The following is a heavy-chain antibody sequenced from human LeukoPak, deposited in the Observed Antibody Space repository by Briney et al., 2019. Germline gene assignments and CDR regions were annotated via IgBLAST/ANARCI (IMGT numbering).Heavy chain of an antibody. CDR1: GYTFTSYY. Sequence: ASVKVSCKASGYTFTSYYMHWVRQAPGQGLEWMGIINPSGGSTSYAQKFQGRVTMTRDTSTSTVYMELSSLRSEDTAVYYCARVRGYCSSTSCYQFDYWGQGTLVTVSS. CDR3: ARVRGYCSSTSCYQFDY. D-gene: IGHD2-2*01. V-gene: IGHV1-46*01. CDR2: INPSGGST. J-gene: IGHJ4*02.